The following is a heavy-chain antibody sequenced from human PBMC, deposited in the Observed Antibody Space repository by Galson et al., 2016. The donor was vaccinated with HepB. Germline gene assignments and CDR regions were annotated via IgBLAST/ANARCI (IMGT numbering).Heavy chain of an antibody. CDR1: GFTFSSYA. V-gene: IGHV3-23*01. Sequence: SLRLSCAASGFTFSSYAMHWVRQAPGKGLEWVASIIPSGGDTHYADSVKGRFTISRDSARSTLLLQMKSLRPEDTAVYFCAKDVNSGETEDDTYGMAVWGQGTTVIVSS. CDR2: IIPSGGDT. J-gene: IGHJ6*02. D-gene: IGHD7-27*01. CDR3: AKDVNSGETEDDTYGMAV.